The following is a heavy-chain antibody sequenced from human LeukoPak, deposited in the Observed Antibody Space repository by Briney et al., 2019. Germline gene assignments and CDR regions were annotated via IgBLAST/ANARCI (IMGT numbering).Heavy chain of an antibody. Sequence: SQTLSLTCAVSGGSISSGGYSWSWIRQPPGKGLEWIGYIYHRGSTYYNPSLKSRVTISVDRSKNQFSLKLSSVTAADTAVYYCARGGVWGGWFDYWGQGTLVTVSS. J-gene: IGHJ4*02. CDR2: IYHRGST. CDR1: GGSISSGGYS. D-gene: IGHD3-16*01. CDR3: ARGGVWGGWFDY. V-gene: IGHV4-30-2*01.